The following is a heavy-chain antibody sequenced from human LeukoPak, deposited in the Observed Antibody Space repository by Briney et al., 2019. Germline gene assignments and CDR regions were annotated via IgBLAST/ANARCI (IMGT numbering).Heavy chain of an antibody. CDR1: GFTVSSNY. D-gene: IGHD3-16*02. J-gene: IGHJ4*02. V-gene: IGHV3-53*01. Sequence: PGGSLRLSCAASGFTVSSNYMSWVRQAPGKGLEWVSVIYSGGSTYYADSVKGRFTISRDNSKNTLYLQMNSLRAENTAVYYCARGPGMITFGGVIVPYFDYWGQGTLVTVSS. CDR3: ARGPGMITFGGVIVPYFDY. CDR2: IYSGGST.